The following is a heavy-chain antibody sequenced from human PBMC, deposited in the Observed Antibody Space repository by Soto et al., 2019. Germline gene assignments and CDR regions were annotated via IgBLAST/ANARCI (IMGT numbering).Heavy chain of an antibody. CDR2: INHSGST. Sequence: ETLSLTCAVYGGSFSGYYWSWIRQPPGKGLEWIGEINHSGSTNYNPSLKSRVTISVDTSKNQFSLKLSSVTAADTAVYYCVRGAAAVYYFDYWGQGTLVTVSS. D-gene: IGHD6-13*01. J-gene: IGHJ4*02. V-gene: IGHV4-34*01. CDR3: VRGAAAVYYFDY. CDR1: GGSFSGYY.